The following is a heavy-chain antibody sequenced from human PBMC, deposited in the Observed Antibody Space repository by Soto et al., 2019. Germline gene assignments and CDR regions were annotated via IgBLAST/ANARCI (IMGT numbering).Heavy chain of an antibody. V-gene: IGHV4-39*01. CDR2: IYYSGST. D-gene: IGHD3-22*01. CDR1: GGSISNSSYY. CDR3: ARIYYDSVFDY. J-gene: IGHJ4*02. Sequence: SETQSLSCTVSGGSISNSSYYWGWIRQPPGKGLEWIGSIYYSGSTYYNPSLKSRVTISVDTSKNQFSLKLSSVTAADTAVYYCARIYYDSVFDYWGQGTLVTVSS.